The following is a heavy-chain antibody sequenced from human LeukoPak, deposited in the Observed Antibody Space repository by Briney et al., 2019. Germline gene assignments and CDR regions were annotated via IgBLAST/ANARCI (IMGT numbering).Heavy chain of an antibody. CDR1: GGTFISYA. D-gene: IGHD2-15*01. J-gene: IGHJ4*02. V-gene: IGHV1-69*13. CDR2: IIPIFGTA. CDR3: ARSDDPYCSGGSCYSYFDY. Sequence: ASVKVSCKASGGTFISYAISWVRQAPGQGLEWMGGIIPIFGTANYAQKFQGRVTITADESTSTAYMELSSLRSEDTAVYYCARSDDPYCSGGSCYSYFDYWGQGTLVTVSS.